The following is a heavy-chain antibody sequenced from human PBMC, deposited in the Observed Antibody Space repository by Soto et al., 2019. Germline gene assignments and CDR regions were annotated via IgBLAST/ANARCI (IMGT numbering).Heavy chain of an antibody. CDR2: INPDSGDT. D-gene: IGHD2-2*01. CDR1: GYTSSGHY. Sequence: QAQLVQSGAEVKEPGASVKVSCKASGYTSSGHYIHWMRQAPGQGLEWMGWINPDSGDTKFAQKFQGWVTMTRDTSIRTVYMELSRLRSDDTAVYYCARMCSISTCLCDAHDIWGQGTLVTVSS. J-gene: IGHJ3*02. CDR3: ARMCSISTCLCDAHDI. V-gene: IGHV1-2*04.